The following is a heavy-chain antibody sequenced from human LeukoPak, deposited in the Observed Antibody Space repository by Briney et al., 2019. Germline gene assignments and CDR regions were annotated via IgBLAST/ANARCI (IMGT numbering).Heavy chain of an antibody. CDR1: GYAFTSYD. Sequence: ASVKVSCKASGYAFTSYDINWVRQATGQGLEWMGWMNPNSGNTGYAQKFQGRVTMTRNTSISTAYMELSSLRSEDTAVYYCARYPGAYCGGDCYYGMDVWGQGTTVTVSS. D-gene: IGHD2-21*01. J-gene: IGHJ6*02. CDR3: ARYPGAYCGGDCYYGMDV. CDR2: MNPNSGNT. V-gene: IGHV1-8*01.